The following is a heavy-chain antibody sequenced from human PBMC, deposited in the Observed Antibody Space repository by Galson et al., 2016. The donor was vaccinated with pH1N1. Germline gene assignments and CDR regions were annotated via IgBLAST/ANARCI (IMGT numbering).Heavy chain of an antibody. CDR3: AKDFGAGGDASDGYHVYFGMDV. J-gene: IGHJ6*02. CDR1: EFSFDDYA. CDR2: ISWNSAVR. Sequence: SLRLSCAASEFSFDDYAMHWVRQAPGKGLEWVSGISWNSAVRDYADSVRGRFTISRDNAKNSLYLQMKSLRPDDTALYYCAKDFGAGGDASDGYHVYFGMDVWGQGTTVTVSS. V-gene: IGHV3-9*01. D-gene: IGHD3-16*01.